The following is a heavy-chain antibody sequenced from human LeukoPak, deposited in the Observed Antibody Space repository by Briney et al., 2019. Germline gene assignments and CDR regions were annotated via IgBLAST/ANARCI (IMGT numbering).Heavy chain of an antibody. V-gene: IGHV1-2*02. CDR3: ARSTDIVATSGADY. Sequence: ASVKVSCKASGYTFTGYYLHWVRQAPGQGLEWMGWFNPRSGGTNYAQRFQDRVTMTRDTSISTAYMEVSSLRSGDTAVYYCARSTDIVATSGADYWGQGTLVTVSS. CDR2: FNPRSGGT. D-gene: IGHD5-12*01. J-gene: IGHJ4*02. CDR1: GYTFTGYY.